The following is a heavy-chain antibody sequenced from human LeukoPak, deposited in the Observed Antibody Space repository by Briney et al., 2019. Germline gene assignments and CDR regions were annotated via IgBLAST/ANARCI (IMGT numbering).Heavy chain of an antibody. CDR3: ARDAGYCSSTSRYIDY. CDR2: ISSSSSYI. V-gene: IGHV3-21*01. D-gene: IGHD2-2*02. Sequence: HGESLKISCAASGFTFSSYSMNWVRQAPGKGLEWVSSISSSSSYIYYADSVKGRFTISRDNAKNSLYLQMNSLRAEDTAVYYCARDAGYCSSTSRYIDYWGQGTLVTVSS. CDR1: GFTFSSYS. J-gene: IGHJ4*02.